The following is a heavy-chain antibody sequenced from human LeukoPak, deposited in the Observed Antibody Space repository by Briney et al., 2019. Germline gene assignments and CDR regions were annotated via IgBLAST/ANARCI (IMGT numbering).Heavy chain of an antibody. CDR1: GFTFSSYG. J-gene: IGHJ6*03. D-gene: IGHD5-24*01. Sequence: PPGGSLRLSCEASGFTFSSYGIHWVRQAPGKGLEWVANIKQDGSEKYYVDSVRGRFTISRDNSKNSLYLEMNSLRADDTAVYYCARHGQRGDFYYYLDVWGKGTTVTVSS. CDR3: ARHGQRGDFYYYLDV. V-gene: IGHV3-7*01. CDR2: IKQDGSEK.